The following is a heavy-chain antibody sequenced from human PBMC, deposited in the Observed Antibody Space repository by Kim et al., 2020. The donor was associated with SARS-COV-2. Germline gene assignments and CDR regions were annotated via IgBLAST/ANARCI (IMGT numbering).Heavy chain of an antibody. D-gene: IGHD3-22*01. V-gene: IGHV3-30-3*01. CDR3: ARGNDNESVSISDYYNGMDV. J-gene: IGHJ6*02. CDR1: GLSFDSSA. Sequence: GGSLRLSCAASGLSFDSSAMNWVRQAPGKGVEWVAVISYDGRNKEYADSVKGRFTISRDNSKSTLYLQMNSLRVEDTAVYYCARGNDNESVSISDYYNGMDVWGQDTRDPLSS. CDR2: ISYDGRNK.